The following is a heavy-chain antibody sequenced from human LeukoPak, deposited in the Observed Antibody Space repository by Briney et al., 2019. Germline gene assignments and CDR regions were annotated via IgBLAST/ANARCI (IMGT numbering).Heavy chain of an antibody. CDR1: GYTLTGYY. V-gene: IGHV1-2*04. J-gene: IGHJ4*02. CDR2: INPNSGGT. D-gene: IGHD3-22*01. CDR3: ARDKGDYYDSSGYWFLFDY. Sequence: ASVKVSCKASGYTLTGYYMHWVRQAPGQGLEWMGWINPNSGGTNYAQKFQGWVTMTRDTSISTAYMELSRLRSDDTAVYYCARDKGDYYDSSGYWFLFDYWGQGTLVTVSS.